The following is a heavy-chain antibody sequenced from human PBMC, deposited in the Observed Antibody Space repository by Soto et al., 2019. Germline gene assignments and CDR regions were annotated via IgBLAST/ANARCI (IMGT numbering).Heavy chain of an antibody. CDR1: GYSFAIYW. CDR2: IYPGNSDI. D-gene: IGHD6-19*01. V-gene: IGHV5-51*01. J-gene: IGHJ4*02. CDR3: ARHPYSSGWYASDY. Sequence: PGESLKISCMGSGYSFAIYWIGWVRQMPGRGLEWMGIIYPGNSDIRYNPSFQGQVTISADKSISTAYLQWSSLKASDTAMYYCARHPYSSGWYASDYWGQGTLVTVSS.